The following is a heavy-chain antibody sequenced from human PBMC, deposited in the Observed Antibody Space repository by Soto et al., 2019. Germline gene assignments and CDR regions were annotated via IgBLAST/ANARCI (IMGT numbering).Heavy chain of an antibody. V-gene: IGHV4-39*01. Sequence: QLQLQESGPGLVKPSETLSLTCTVSGGSISSSSYYWGWIRQPPGKGLEWIGSIYYSGSTYYNPSLKCRVTISVDTSKNQFSLKLSSVTAADKAVYYCARHPLYDFWSGLSYYYMDVWGKGTTVTVSS. J-gene: IGHJ6*03. CDR2: IYYSGST. D-gene: IGHD3-3*01. CDR3: ARHPLYDFWSGLSYYYMDV. CDR1: GGSISSSSYY.